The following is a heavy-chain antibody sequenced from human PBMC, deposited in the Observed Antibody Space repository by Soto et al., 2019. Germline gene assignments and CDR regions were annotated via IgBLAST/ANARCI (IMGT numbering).Heavy chain of an antibody. Sequence: SETLSLTCTVSGGSISSSSYYWGWIRQPPGKGLEWIGSIYYSGSTYYNPSLKSRVTISVDTSKNQFSLKLSSVTAADTAVYYCARRPGGHCTNGVCYTDEYYFDYWGQGTLVTVSS. CDR1: GGSISSSSYY. CDR2: IYYSGST. V-gene: IGHV4-39*01. D-gene: IGHD2-8*01. J-gene: IGHJ4*02. CDR3: ARRPGGHCTNGVCYTDEYYFDY.